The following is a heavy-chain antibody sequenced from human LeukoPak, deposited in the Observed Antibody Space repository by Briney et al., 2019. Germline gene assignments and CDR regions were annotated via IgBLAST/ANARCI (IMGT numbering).Heavy chain of an antibody. CDR2: ISGSGDST. Sequence: QPGGSLRLSCAASGFTFSNYAMRWVRQAPGKGLEWVSGISGSGDSTYYADSVKGRFTISRDNAKNSLYLQMNSLRAEDTAVYYCAELGITMIGGVWGKGTTVTISS. CDR3: AELGITMIGGV. J-gene: IGHJ6*04. D-gene: IGHD3-10*02. V-gene: IGHV3-23*01. CDR1: GFTFSNYA.